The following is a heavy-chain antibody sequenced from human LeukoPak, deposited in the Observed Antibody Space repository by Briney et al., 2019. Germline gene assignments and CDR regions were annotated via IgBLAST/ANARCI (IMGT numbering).Heavy chain of an antibody. D-gene: IGHD5-18*01. Sequence: GGSLRLSCAASGFTFSSYAMSWVRQAPGKGLEWVSAISGSGGSTYYADSVKGRFAISRDNSKNTLYLQMNSLRAEDTAVYYCAKVPPLRGGYSYGHDYWGQGTLVTVSS. V-gene: IGHV3-23*01. J-gene: IGHJ4*02. CDR2: ISGSGGST. CDR3: AKVPPLRGGYSYGHDY. CDR1: GFTFSSYA.